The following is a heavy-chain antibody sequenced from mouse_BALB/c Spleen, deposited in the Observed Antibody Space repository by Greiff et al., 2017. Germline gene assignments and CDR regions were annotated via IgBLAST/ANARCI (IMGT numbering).Heavy chain of an antibody. D-gene: IGHD1-1*01. CDR3: ARLLLRWGALYYYAMDY. V-gene: IGHV7-3*02. Sequence: EVKLVESGGGLVQPGGSLRLSCATSGFTFTDYYMSWVRQPPGKALEWLGFIRNKANGYTTEYSASVKGRFTISRDNSQSILYLQMNTLRAEDSATYYCARLLLRWGALYYYAMDYWGQGTSVTVSS. CDR2: IRNKANGYTT. J-gene: IGHJ4*01. CDR1: GFTFTDYY.